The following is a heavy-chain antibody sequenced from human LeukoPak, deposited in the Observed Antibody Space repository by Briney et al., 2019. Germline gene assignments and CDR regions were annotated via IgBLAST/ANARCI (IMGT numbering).Heavy chain of an antibody. CDR2: IYHSGST. V-gene: IGHV4-4*02. Sequence: PSGTLSLTCAVSGGSISSSNWWSWVRQPPGKGLEWIGEIYHSGSTNYNPSLKSRVTISVDKSKNQFSLKLSSVTAADTAVHYCAREYPNCGGDCYFDYWGQGTLVTVSS. CDR3: AREYPNCGGDCYFDY. D-gene: IGHD2-21*02. CDR1: GGSISSSNW. J-gene: IGHJ4*02.